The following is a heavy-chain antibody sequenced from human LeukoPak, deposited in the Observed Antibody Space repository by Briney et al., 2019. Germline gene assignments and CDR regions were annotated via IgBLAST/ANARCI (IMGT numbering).Heavy chain of an antibody. CDR3: ARDNRVVVPAAIDYYYYMDV. Sequence: GGSLRLSCAASGFTFSSYWTSWVRQAPGKGLEWVANIKQDGSEKYYVDSVKGRFTISRDNAKNSLYLQMNSLRAEDTAVYYCARDNRVVVPAAIDYYYYMDVWGKGTTVTVSS. CDR1: GFTFSSYW. V-gene: IGHV3-7*01. CDR2: IKQDGSEK. J-gene: IGHJ6*03. D-gene: IGHD2-2*01.